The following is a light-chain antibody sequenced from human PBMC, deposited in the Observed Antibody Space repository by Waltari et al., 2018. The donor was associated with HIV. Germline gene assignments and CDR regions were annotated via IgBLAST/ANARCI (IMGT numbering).Light chain of an antibody. CDR2: DAS. CDR1: QSIGIN. J-gene: IGKJ1*01. Sequence: EIVLTQSLATLSVSPGARATLSVRASQSIGINLAGYQQRPGQAPRLLIYDASARATGVQARFRGSESGTEYTLSISSLQSEDFAVYYCQQNNNWPPLTFGQGTKVEIK. CDR3: QQNNNWPPLT. V-gene: IGKV3-15*01.